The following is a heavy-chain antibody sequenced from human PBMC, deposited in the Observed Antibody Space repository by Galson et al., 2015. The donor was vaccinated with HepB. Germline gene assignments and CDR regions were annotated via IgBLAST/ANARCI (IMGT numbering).Heavy chain of an antibody. Sequence: SVKVSCKASGYTFSTYGINWVRQAPGQGLEWMGWISPYNGNTNYAQKLQGRVSLTTDTSTGTAYMELRSLRSDDTAVYYCARGGLVTYFDYWGQGTPVTVSS. J-gene: IGHJ4*02. CDR1: GYTFSTYG. CDR2: ISPYNGNT. D-gene: IGHD2-21*01. V-gene: IGHV1-18*01. CDR3: ARGGLVTYFDY.